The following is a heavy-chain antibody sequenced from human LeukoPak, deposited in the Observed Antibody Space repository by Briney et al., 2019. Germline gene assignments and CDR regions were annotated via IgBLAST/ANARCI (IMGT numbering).Heavy chain of an antibody. CDR3: ARGRGYCSGGSCYGNWFDP. D-gene: IGHD2-15*01. V-gene: IGHV4-31*03. CDR1: GGSISSGGYY. Sequence: PSETLSLTCTVSGGSISSGGYYWSWIRQHPGKGLEWIGYIYYSGSTYYNPSLKSRVTISVDTSKNQFSLKLSSVTAADTAVYYCARGRGYCSGGSCYGNWFDPWGQGTLVTASS. CDR2: IYYSGST. J-gene: IGHJ5*02.